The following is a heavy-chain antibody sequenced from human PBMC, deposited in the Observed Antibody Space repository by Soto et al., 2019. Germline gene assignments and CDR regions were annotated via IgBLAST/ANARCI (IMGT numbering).Heavy chain of an antibody. V-gene: IGHV4-34*01. Sequence: PSETLSLTCAVYGWSFSGYSWTWIRQSPGKELEWVGQINAAGSAIYNPSLKSRVSISVGTSNSEFFLDLTAVTAEDTALYYCAKGGSSWYDPYNWFDPWGQGTLVTVSS. J-gene: IGHJ5*02. CDR2: INAAGSA. D-gene: IGHD6-13*01. CDR1: GWSFSGYS. CDR3: AKGGSSWYDPYNWFDP.